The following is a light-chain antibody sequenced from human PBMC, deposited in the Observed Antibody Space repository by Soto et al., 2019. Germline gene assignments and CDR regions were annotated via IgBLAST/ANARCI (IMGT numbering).Light chain of an antibody. Sequence: QSALTRPASVSGSPGQSITISCTGTSSDVGGYNYVSWYQQHPGKAPKLMIYDVTNRPSGVSNRFSGSKSGNTASLTISGLQPDDEADYYCSSYTSSSLYVFGTGTKLTVL. CDR1: SSDVGGYNY. J-gene: IGLJ1*01. CDR3: SSYTSSSLYV. V-gene: IGLV2-14*01. CDR2: DVT.